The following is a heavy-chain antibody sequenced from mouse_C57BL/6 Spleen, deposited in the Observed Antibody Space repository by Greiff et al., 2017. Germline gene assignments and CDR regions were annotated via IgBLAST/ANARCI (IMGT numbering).Heavy chain of an antibody. D-gene: IGHD2-3*01. J-gene: IGHJ4*01. CDR3: ARDGYYYAMDY. V-gene: IGHV1-53*01. CDR2: INPSNGGT. CDR1: GYTFTSYW. Sequence: QVQLKQPGTELVKPGASVTLSCKASGYTFTSYWMHWVKQRPGQGHEWIGNINPSNGGTNYNEKFKSKATLTVYKSSSTAYMQLSTLTSEDSAVYYCARDGYYYAMDYWGQGTSVTVSS.